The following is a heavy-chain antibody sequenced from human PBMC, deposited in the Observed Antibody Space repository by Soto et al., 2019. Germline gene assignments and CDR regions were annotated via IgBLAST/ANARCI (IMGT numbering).Heavy chain of an antibody. J-gene: IGHJ3*02. D-gene: IGHD5-12*01. V-gene: IGHV4-31*03. Sequence: QVQLQESDAGLVKASQTLSLTCTVSGGSVSSGAYYWTWIRQRPRKGLEWIGYIYYSGRTYYSPSLKSRLSISLDTSKKQFSLRLSSVTAADTAMYYCARARLRAVYAFDIWGQGTLVTVYS. CDR2: IYYSGRT. CDR1: GGSVSSGAYY. CDR3: ARARLRAVYAFDI.